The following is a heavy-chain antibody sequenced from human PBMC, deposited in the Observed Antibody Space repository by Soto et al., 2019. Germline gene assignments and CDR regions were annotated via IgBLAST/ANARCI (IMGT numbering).Heavy chain of an antibody. CDR2: ISSSGSTI. J-gene: IGHJ3*02. V-gene: IGHV3-48*03. Sequence: GGSLRLSCAASGFTFSSYEMNWVRQAPGKGLEWVSYISSSGSTIYYADSVKGRFTISRDNAKNSLYLQMNSLRAEDTAVYYCARSASTNWGFVRGSAFDIWGQGTMVTVSS. CDR1: GFTFSSYE. D-gene: IGHD7-27*01. CDR3: ARSASTNWGFVRGSAFDI.